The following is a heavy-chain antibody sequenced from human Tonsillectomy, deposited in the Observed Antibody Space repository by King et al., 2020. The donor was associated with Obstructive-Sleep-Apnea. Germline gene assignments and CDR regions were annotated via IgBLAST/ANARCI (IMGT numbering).Heavy chain of an antibody. D-gene: IGHD5-12*01. CDR3: ARDHSGYDLQVGFDI. Sequence: VQLVESGAEVKKPGASVKVSCKASGYTFTGYYMHWVRQAPGQGLEWMGWINPNSGGTNYAQKFQGWVTMTRDTSISTAYMELSRLRSDDTAVYYCARDHSGYDLQVGFDIWGQGTMVTVSS. J-gene: IGHJ3*02. V-gene: IGHV1-2*04. CDR2: INPNSGGT. CDR1: GYTFTGYY.